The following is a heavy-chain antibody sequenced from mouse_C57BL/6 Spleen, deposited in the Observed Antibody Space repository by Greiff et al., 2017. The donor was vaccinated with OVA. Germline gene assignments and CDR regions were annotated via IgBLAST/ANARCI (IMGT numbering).Heavy chain of an antibody. J-gene: IGHJ2*01. D-gene: IGHD6-5*01. CDR2: IDPETGGT. V-gene: IGHV1-15*01. Sequence: QVQLQQSGAELVRPGASVTLSCTASGYSFTDYDMHCVKPTPVHGLAWIGAIDPETGGTAYNQTLKGKAILTADKSSSTDYMELRSLTSEDSAVYYCTRYASYFDYWGQGTTLTVSS. CDR3: TRYASYFDY. CDR1: GYSFTDYD.